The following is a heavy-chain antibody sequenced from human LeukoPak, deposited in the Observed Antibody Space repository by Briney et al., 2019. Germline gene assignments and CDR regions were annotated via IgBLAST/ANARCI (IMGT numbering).Heavy chain of an antibody. CDR1: GFTFSSSA. D-gene: IGHD1-1*01. V-gene: IGHV3-23*01. Sequence: PGGSLRISCTASGFTFSSSAITWGRQAPGKGLEWVSGISGSGSGTYYADFVKGRFTISRDNSKNTVYLEMNSLRAEDTAVYYCAKMNGYMDVWGKGTTVTVSS. CDR2: ISGSGSGT. CDR3: AKMNGYMDV. J-gene: IGHJ6*03.